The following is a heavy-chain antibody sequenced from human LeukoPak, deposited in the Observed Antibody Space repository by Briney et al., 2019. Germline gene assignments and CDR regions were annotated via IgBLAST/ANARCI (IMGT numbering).Heavy chain of an antibody. V-gene: IGHV3-30*18. CDR3: AKEVVPAAILAWFDP. CDR2: ISYDGSNK. CDR1: GFTFSSYW. D-gene: IGHD2-2*01. Sequence: GGSLRLSCAASGFTFSSYWMSWVRQAPGKGLEWVAVISYDGSNKYYADSVKGRFTISRDNSKNTLYLQMNSLRAEDTAVHYCAKEVVPAAILAWFDPWGQGTLVTVSS. J-gene: IGHJ5*02.